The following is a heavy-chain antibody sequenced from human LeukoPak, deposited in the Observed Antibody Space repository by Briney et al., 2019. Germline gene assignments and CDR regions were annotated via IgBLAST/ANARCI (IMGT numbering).Heavy chain of an antibody. V-gene: IGHV3-74*01. D-gene: IGHD3-10*01. J-gene: IGHJ6*03. CDR3: ARGGWFGELVRRFGYYYYYMDV. CDR2: INSDGSST. Sequence: GRSLRLSCAASGFTFSSYWMHWVRHAPGKGLVWVSRINSDGSSTSYADSVKGRFTISRDNAKNTLYLQMNSLRAEDTAVYYCARGGWFGELVRRFGYYYYYMDVWGKGTTVTVSS. CDR1: GFTFSSYW.